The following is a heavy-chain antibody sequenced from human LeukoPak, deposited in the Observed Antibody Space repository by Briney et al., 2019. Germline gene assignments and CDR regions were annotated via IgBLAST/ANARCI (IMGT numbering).Heavy chain of an antibody. CDR2: ISHDGSNK. V-gene: IGHV3-30-3*01. J-gene: IGHJ4*02. D-gene: IGHD2-21*01. Sequence: GGSLRLSCAASGFTFSSYAMHWVRQAPGKGLEWVAVISHDGSNKYYADSVKGRFTISRDNSKNTLYLQMNSLRAEDTAVYYCAREIEVISVVVHDYWGQGTLVTVSS. CDR3: AREIEVISVVVHDY. CDR1: GFTFSSYA.